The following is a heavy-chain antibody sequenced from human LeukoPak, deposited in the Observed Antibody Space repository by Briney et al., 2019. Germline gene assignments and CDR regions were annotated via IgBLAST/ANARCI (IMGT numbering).Heavy chain of an antibody. Sequence: KSSETLSLTCTVSGGAISSYYWSWIRQPPGKGLEWIGYIYYSGSTNYNPSLKRRVTISVDTSKNQFSLKLSSVTAADTAVYYCARVEEGYGSGRRENYYYYYMDVWGKGTTVTISS. CDR2: IYYSGST. D-gene: IGHD3-10*01. V-gene: IGHV4-59*01. CDR1: GGAISSYY. CDR3: ARVEEGYGSGRRENYYYYYMDV. J-gene: IGHJ6*03.